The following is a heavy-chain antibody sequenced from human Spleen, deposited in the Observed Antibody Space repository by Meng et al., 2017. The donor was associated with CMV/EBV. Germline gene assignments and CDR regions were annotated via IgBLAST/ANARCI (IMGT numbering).Heavy chain of an antibody. J-gene: IGHJ6*02. Sequence: GESLKISCAASGFTFSSYEMNWVRQAPGKGLEWVSYISISGSIIYYADSVKGRFTISRDNAKNSLYLLMNSLRAEDTAVYYCARDLVGPRGYSYNLYYYYYGMDVWGQGTTVTVSS. D-gene: IGHD5-18*01. CDR2: ISISGSII. CDR1: GFTFSSYE. V-gene: IGHV3-48*03. CDR3: ARDLVGPRGYSYNLYYYYYGMDV.